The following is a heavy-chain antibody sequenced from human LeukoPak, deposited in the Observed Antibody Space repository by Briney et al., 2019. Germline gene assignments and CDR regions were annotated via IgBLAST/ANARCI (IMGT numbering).Heavy chain of an antibody. CDR1: GGSISSYY. J-gene: IGHJ3*02. CDR3: ARAWLRIGSSGYYSRAFDI. CDR2: IYYSGST. D-gene: IGHD3-22*01. V-gene: IGHV4-59*01. Sequence: SETLSLTCTVSGGSISSYYWSWIRQPPGKGLEWIGYIYYSGSTNYNPSLKSRVTISVDTSKNQFSLKLSSVTAADTAVYYCARAWLRIGSSGYYSRAFDIWGQGTMVTVSS.